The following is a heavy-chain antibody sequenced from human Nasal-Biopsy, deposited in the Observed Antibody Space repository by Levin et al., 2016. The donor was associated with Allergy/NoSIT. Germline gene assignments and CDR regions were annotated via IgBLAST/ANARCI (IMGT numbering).Heavy chain of an antibody. CDR3: ARGEFGESYTVWFDP. J-gene: IGHJ5*02. Sequence: SETLSLTCAVYGGSFTGYYWSWIRQPPGKGLEWIGEINHGGITSSNPSLKSRVTISVDTSNNQFSLKLTSVTAADTAVYYCARGEFGESYTVWFDPWGQGTLVTVSS. D-gene: IGHD1-26*01. V-gene: IGHV4-34*01. CDR1: GGSFTGYY. CDR2: INHGGIT.